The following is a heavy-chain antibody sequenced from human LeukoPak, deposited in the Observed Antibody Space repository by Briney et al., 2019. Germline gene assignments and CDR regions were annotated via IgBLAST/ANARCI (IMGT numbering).Heavy chain of an antibody. CDR3: ARVLSYYGSGFDL. D-gene: IGHD3-10*01. V-gene: IGHV3-21*01. CDR1: GFTFSSYS. Sequence: PGGSLRLSCAASGFTFSSYSMNWVRQAPGKGLEWVSSISSSSSYIYYADSVKGRFTISRDNAKNSLYLQMNSLRAEDTAVYYCARVLSYYGSGFDLWGRGTLVTVSS. J-gene: IGHJ2*01. CDR2: ISSSSSYI.